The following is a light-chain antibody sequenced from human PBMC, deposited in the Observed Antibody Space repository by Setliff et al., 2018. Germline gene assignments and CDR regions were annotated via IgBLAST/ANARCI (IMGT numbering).Light chain of an antibody. J-gene: IGLJ1*01. CDR3: SAYAGSNNWGV. V-gene: IGLV2-8*01. CDR2: EVN. Sequence: QSVLTQPPSASGSPGQSVTISCTGSSSDVGGYDYVSWYQQHPGKVPKLMTYEVNRRPSGVPDRFSGSKSGNTASLTVSGLQAEDEADYYCSAYAGSNNWGVFGTGTKVTVL. CDR1: SSDVGGYDY.